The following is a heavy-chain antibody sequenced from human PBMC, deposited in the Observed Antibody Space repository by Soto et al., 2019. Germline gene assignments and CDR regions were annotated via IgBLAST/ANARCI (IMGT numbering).Heavy chain of an antibody. CDR3: ARGLRASFGVRLSYYYYGMDV. D-gene: IGHD3-10*01. CDR1: GGSFSDYY. Sequence: SETLSLTCALYGGSFSDYYWGWIRQPPGKGLECIGEITHSGSTNYNPSLKSRVTLSVDTSKNQFSLNLTSVAAADTAVYYCARGLRASFGVRLSYYYYGMDVWGQGTTVTVSS. CDR2: ITHSGST. J-gene: IGHJ6*02. V-gene: IGHV4-34*01.